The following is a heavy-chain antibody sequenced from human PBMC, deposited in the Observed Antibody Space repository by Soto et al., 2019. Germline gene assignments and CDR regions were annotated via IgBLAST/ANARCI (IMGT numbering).Heavy chain of an antibody. D-gene: IGHD6-13*01. CDR3: AREVDQGIAAAGTVDY. Sequence: VQLLESGGGLVQPGGSLRLSCAASGFTFSSYGMHWVRQAPGKGLEWVAVIWYDGSNKYYADSVKGRFTISRDNSKNTLYLQMNSLRAEDTAVYYCAREVDQGIAAAGTVDYWGQGTLVTVSS. V-gene: IGHV3-33*01. CDR1: GFTFSSYG. J-gene: IGHJ4*02. CDR2: IWYDGSNK.